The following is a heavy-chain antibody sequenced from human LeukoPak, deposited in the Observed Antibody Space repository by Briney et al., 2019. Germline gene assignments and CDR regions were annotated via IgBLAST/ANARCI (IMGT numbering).Heavy chain of an antibody. Sequence: ASVKVSCKASGYTFTSYGISWVRQAPGQGLEWMGWISAYNGNANYAQKLQGRVTMTTDTSTSTAYMELRSLRSDDTAVYYCARPSYYYDSSGYYLGYWGQGTLVTVSS. CDR2: ISAYNGNA. CDR1: GYTFTSYG. CDR3: ARPSYYYDSSGYYLGY. V-gene: IGHV1-18*01. D-gene: IGHD3-22*01. J-gene: IGHJ4*02.